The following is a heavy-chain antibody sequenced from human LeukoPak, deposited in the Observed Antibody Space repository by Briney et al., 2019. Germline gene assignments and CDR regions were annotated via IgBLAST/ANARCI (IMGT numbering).Heavy chain of an antibody. CDR1: GFTFSSYS. CDR2: ISSSSSYI. D-gene: IGHD3-22*01. J-gene: IGHJ4*02. CDR3: ARVPKITMIVVGYFDY. V-gene: IGHV3-21*01. Sequence: GGSLRLSCAASGFTFSSYSMNWVRQAPGKGLEWVSSISSSSSYIYYADSVKGRFTISRDNAKNSLYLQMNSLRAEDTAVYYCARVPKITMIVVGYFDYWGQGTLVTVSS.